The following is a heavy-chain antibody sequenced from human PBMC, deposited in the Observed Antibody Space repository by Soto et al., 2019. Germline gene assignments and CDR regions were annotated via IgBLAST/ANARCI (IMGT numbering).Heavy chain of an antibody. CDR2: ISDTGGRT. Sequence: SLRVSCASSGFTFISYAMSWVLQAPEEGLKWVSAISDTGGRTYYADSVKGRFTISRDNSKNTLYLQMNSLRADDTAVYYWAKGSSSTVTKLEDWCQGVLVNV. D-gene: IGHD4-17*01. J-gene: IGHJ4*02. CDR3: AKGSSSTVTKLED. CDR1: GFTFISYA. V-gene: IGHV3-23*01.